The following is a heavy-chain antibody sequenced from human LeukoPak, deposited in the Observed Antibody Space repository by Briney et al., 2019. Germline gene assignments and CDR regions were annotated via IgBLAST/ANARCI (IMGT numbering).Heavy chain of an antibody. CDR1: GFTFDDYA. J-gene: IGHJ4*02. CDR2: ISWNSGSI. Sequence: GGSLRLSCAASGFTFDDYAMHWVRHAPGKGLEWVSSISWNSGSIGYADSVKGRFTISRDNAKNSLYLQMNSLRAEDTALYYCAKGEHLDYWGQGTLVTVSS. V-gene: IGHV3-9*01. D-gene: IGHD3-16*01. CDR3: AKGEHLDY.